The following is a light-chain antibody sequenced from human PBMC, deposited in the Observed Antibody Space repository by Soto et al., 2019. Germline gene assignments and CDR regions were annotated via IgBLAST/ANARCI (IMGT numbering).Light chain of an antibody. CDR3: CSYAGRSTYV. CDR2: EGS. Sequence: QSALTQPASVSGSPGQSITISCTGTNSDVGSYNLVSWYQQHPGKAPKFMLYEGSKRPSGVSNRFSGSKSGNTASLTISGLQAEDEADYYCCSYAGRSTYVFGTGTKVTVL. CDR1: NSDVGSYNL. J-gene: IGLJ1*01. V-gene: IGLV2-23*01.